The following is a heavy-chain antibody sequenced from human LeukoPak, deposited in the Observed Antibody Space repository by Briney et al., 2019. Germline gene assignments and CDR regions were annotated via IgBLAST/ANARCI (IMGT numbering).Heavy chain of an antibody. V-gene: IGHV1-2*06. J-gene: IGHJ6*03. CDR1: GYTFTGYY. D-gene: IGHD1-14*01. CDR3: ARDPESGTTYYYYYYYMDV. CDR2: INPNSGGT. Sequence: GASVKVSCXASGYTFTGYYMHWVRQAPGQGLEWMGRINPNSGGTNYAQKLQGRVTMTTDTSTSTAYMELRSLRSDDTAVYYCARDPESGTTYYYYYYYMDVWGKGTTVTVSS.